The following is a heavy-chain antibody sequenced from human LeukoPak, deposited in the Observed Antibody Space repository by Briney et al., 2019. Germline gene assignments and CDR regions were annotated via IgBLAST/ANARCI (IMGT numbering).Heavy chain of an antibody. CDR2: IYYSGST. CDR3: ARQSDKELDI. CDR1: GGSISSYY. D-gene: IGHD1-26*01. Sequence: PSETLSLTCTVSGGSISSYYWSWIRQPPGKGLEWIWYIYYSGSTNYNPSLKSRVTISVDTSKNQFSLKLSSVTAADTAVYYFARQSDKELDIWGQGTMVTVSS. J-gene: IGHJ3*02. V-gene: IGHV4-59*08.